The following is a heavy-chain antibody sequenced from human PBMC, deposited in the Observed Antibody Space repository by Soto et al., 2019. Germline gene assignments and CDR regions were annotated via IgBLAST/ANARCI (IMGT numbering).Heavy chain of an antibody. D-gene: IGHD3-10*01. CDR3: AKDERGVIADYFDC. CDR1: GFTFSDYG. Sequence: EVRLSESGGGLVEPGGSLRLSCAASGFTFSDYGMSWVRQAPGKGLEWVSGVSGSGNSGTGDRTYYADSVKGRFTISRENSKSTLYLQMNSLRAEDTAVYYCAKDERGVIADYFDCWGQGTLVTVSS. CDR2: VSGSGNSGTGDRT. J-gene: IGHJ4*02. V-gene: IGHV3-23*01.